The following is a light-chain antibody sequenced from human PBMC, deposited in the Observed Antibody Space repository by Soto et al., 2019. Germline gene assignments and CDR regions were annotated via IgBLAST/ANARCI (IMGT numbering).Light chain of an antibody. CDR2: DAS. J-gene: IGKJ2*01. V-gene: IGKV1-33*01. Sequence: DIHMTPSPSSLFASVGDRVSITCQARQDIHIYLNWFQGKPGRPPKLLIYDASHLDTRVPSRFSGSRSGTDFTVTISSLQPEDVATYFCQQYDNLPYTVGQGTNLEI. CDR3: QQYDNLPYT. CDR1: QDIHIY.